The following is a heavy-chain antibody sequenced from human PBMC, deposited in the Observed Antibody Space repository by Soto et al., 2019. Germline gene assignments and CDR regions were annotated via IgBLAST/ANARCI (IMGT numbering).Heavy chain of an antibody. D-gene: IGHD2-2*01. CDR2: ISGSGGST. J-gene: IGHJ6*02. CDR1: GFTFSSYA. V-gene: IGHV3-23*01. Sequence: GSLRLSCAASGFTFSSYAMSWFRQAPGKGLEWVSAISGSGGSTYYADSVKGRFTISRDNSKNTLYLQMNSLRAEDTAVYYCAKWTDIVVVPAASMDVWGQGTTVTVSS. CDR3: AKWTDIVVVPAASMDV.